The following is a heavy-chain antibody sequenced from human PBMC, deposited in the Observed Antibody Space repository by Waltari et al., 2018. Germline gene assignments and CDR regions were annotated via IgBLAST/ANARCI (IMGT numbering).Heavy chain of an antibody. CDR2: INPNSGGT. V-gene: IGHV1-2*06. D-gene: IGHD3-3*01. Sequence: QVQLVQSGAEVKKPGASVKVSCKASGYTFTGYYMHWVRQAPGQGLEWMGRINPNSGGTNYAQKFQGRVTMTRDTSISTAYMELSRLRSEDTAVYYCARPKGGGRPFLDYYYGMDVWGQGTTVTVSS. J-gene: IGHJ6*02. CDR3: ARPKGGGRPFLDYYYGMDV. CDR1: GYTFTGYY.